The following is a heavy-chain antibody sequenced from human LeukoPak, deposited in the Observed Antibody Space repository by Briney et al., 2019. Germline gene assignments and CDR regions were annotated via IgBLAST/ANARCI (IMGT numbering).Heavy chain of an antibody. J-gene: IGHJ4*02. Sequence: GGSLRLSCAASGFTFSSNSMNWVRQAPGKGPEWVALISSDTTNTFYGDSVKGGFTISRDNGKNSVSLQMNSLRVEETAMYYGARGVICGSGGSCYSSIDYWGGPTQLT. CDR1: GFTFSSNS. CDR2: ISSDTTNT. V-gene: IGHV3-21*01. D-gene: IGHD2-15*01. CDR3: ARGVICGSGGSCYSSIDY.